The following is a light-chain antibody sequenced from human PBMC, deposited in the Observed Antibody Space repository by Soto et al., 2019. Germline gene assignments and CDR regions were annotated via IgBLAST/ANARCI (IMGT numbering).Light chain of an antibody. V-gene: IGKV3-15*01. CDR2: RAS. CDR3: QQSYTLSPLT. Sequence: IVMTQSPATLSVSPGERATLSCRAGQTIYSNVAWYQQRPGQAPRLLIYRASTRATGVPARFSGSGSGTEFTLTISGLQSEDFALYYCQQSYTLSPLTFGGGTKVEIK. J-gene: IGKJ4*01. CDR1: QTIYSN.